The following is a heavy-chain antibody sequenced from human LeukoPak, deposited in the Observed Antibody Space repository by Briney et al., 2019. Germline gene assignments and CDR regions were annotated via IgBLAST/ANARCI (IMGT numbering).Heavy chain of an antibody. CDR3: ARDRRSAGSDAFDI. J-gene: IGHJ3*02. D-gene: IGHD6-13*01. V-gene: IGHV4-59*01. CDR2: IYYSGST. CDR1: GGSISSYY. Sequence: SETLSLTCTVSGGSISSYYWSWIRQPPGKGLELIGCIYYSGSTNYNPSLKSRVTISVDTSKNQFSLKLSSVTAADTAVYYCARDRRSAGSDAFDIWGQGTMVTVSS.